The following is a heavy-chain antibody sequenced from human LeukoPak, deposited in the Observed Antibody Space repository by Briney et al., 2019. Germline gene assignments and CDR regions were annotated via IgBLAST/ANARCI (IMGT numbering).Heavy chain of an antibody. J-gene: IGHJ4*02. D-gene: IGHD3-22*01. CDR1: GFTFSHAW. CDR2: IKSKTAGGTT. V-gene: IGHV3-15*01. Sequence: PGGSLRLCCAASGFTFSHAWMSWVRQAPGKGLEWVGRIKSKTAGGTTECAAPVKGRFTISRDDSENTLYLQMSSLKTEDTAVYYCTTYRLYDSTGYYFYWGQGTLVTVSS. CDR3: TTYRLYDSTGYYFY.